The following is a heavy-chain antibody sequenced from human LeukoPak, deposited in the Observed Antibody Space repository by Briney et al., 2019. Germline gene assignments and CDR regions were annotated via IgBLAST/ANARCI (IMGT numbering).Heavy chain of an antibody. Sequence: GGSLRLSCAASGFTFSSYDMHWVRQATGKGLEWVSAIGTAGDTYYPGSVKGRFTISRDNSKNTLYLQMNSLRAEDTAVYYCAKDKDGQLDYWGQGTLVTVSS. V-gene: IGHV3-13*01. J-gene: IGHJ4*02. CDR2: IGTAGDT. CDR1: GFTFSSYD. CDR3: AKDKDGQLDY.